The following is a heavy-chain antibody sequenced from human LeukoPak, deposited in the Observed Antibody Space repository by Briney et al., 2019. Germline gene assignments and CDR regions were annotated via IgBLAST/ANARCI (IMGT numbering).Heavy chain of an antibody. CDR1: GFTFSVAA. CDR3: AKDIQLST. J-gene: IGHJ3*01. Sequence: PGGSLRLSCAASGFTFSVAAMTWVRQAPGKGLEWVSLIGASESTYYADSVKGRFTISRDNSKNTLSLQMNSLRVVDTAMYFCAKDIQLSTWGLGTMVTVSS. D-gene: IGHD5-24*01. V-gene: IGHV3-23*01. CDR2: IGASEST.